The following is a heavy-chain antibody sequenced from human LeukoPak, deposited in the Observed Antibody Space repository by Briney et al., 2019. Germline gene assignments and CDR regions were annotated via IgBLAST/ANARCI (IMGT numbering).Heavy chain of an antibody. CDR1: GGSISSYY. Sequence: PSETLSLTCTVSGGSISSYYWSWIRQPPGKGLEWIGYIYYSGSTNYNPSLKSRVTISVDTSKNQFSLKLSSVTAADTAVYYCARQTDWYGDAFDMWGQGTMVTVSP. CDR2: IYYSGST. J-gene: IGHJ3*02. CDR3: ARQTDWYGDAFDM. V-gene: IGHV4-59*01. D-gene: IGHD2-21*01.